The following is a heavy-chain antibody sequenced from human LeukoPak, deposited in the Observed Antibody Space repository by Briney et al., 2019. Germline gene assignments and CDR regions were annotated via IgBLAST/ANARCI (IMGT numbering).Heavy chain of an antibody. D-gene: IGHD1-1*01. CDR2: ISYDGSNK. CDR1: GFTFSSYG. Sequence: GGSLRLSCAASGFTFSSYGMHWVRQAPGKGLEWVAVISYDGSNKYYADSVKGRFTISRDNVKNSLFLQMNSLRAEDTALYYCARDRGERYMYLQHWGQGTLVTVSS. V-gene: IGHV3-30*03. J-gene: IGHJ1*01. CDR3: ARDRGERYMYLQH.